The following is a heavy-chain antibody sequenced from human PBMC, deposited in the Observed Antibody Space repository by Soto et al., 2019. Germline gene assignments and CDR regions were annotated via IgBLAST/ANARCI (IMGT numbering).Heavy chain of an antibody. CDR1: GYTFTSYY. V-gene: IGHV1-46*01. Sequence: ASLKVSCKASGYTFTSYYMHWVRQAPGQGLEWMGIINPSGGSTSYAQKFQGRVTMTRDTSTSTVYMELSSLRSEDTAVYYCARQQQLEEVWFDPWGQGTLVTVSS. J-gene: IGHJ5*02. D-gene: IGHD6-13*01. CDR3: ARQQQLEEVWFDP. CDR2: INPSGGST.